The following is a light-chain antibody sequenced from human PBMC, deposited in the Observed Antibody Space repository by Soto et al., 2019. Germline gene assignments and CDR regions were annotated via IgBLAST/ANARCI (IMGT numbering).Light chain of an antibody. CDR3: AAWDDNLDAYV. CDR1: RSNIGTNT. Sequence: QAVVTQPPSASGTPGQRVSISCSGSRSNIGTNTVNWYQQFPGTAPKLLIFSSYLRLSGVPDRFSASRSGASASLAISGLQSEDEADYYCAAWDDNLDAYVFGSGTKLTVL. J-gene: IGLJ1*01. V-gene: IGLV1-44*01. CDR2: SSY.